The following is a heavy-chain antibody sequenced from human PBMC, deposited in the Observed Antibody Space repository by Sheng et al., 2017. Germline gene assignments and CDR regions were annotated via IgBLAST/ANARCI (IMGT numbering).Heavy chain of an antibody. Sequence: QVQLQESGPGLVKPSETLSLTCTVSGGSISSYYWSWIRQPPGKGLEWIGYIYYSGSTNYNPSLKSRVTISVDTSKNQFSLKLSSVTAADTAVYYCARDYAPTRYWGQGTLVTVSS. CDR3: ARDYAPTRY. D-gene: IGHD3-16*01. V-gene: IGHV4-59*01. J-gene: IGHJ4*02. CDR1: GGSISSYY. CDR2: IYYSGST.